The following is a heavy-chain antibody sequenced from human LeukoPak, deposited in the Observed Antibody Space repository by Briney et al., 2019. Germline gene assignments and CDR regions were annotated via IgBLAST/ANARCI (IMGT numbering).Heavy chain of an antibody. D-gene: IGHD1-26*01. CDR1: GYTFTSYG. V-gene: IGHV1-18*01. CDR3: ARASGSYPPYYYYGMDV. Sequence: ASVEVSCKASGYTFTSYGISWVRQAPGQGLEWMGWISAYNGNTNYAQKLQGRVTMTTDTSTSTAYMELRSLRSDDTAVYYCARASGSYPPYYYYGMDVWGQGTTVTVSS. CDR2: ISAYNGNT. J-gene: IGHJ6*02.